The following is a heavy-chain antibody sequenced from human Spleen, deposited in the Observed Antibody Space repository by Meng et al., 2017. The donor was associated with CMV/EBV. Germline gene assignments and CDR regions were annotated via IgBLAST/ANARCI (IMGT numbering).Heavy chain of an antibody. CDR3: ARQSGYYAFYYYDY. V-gene: IGHV3-53*01. CDR2: VYNTGNT. Sequence: GGSLRLSCAASGFTASNCYMSWVRQAPGKGLDWVSIVYNTGNTQYADSVKGRFTIPRDDSKNTLYLQMNSLRAEDTAVYYCARQSGYYAFYYYDYWGQGALVTVSS. CDR1: GFTASNCY. D-gene: IGHD3-22*01. J-gene: IGHJ4*02.